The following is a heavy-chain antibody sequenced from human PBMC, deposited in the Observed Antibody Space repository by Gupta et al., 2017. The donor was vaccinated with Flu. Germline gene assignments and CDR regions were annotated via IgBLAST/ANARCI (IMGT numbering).Heavy chain of an antibody. CDR1: GFTFRRYV. Sequence: EVQLLESGGGLVQPGGSLRLSGAASGFTFRRYVLRWVRPAPGTGLEWVSAISGSGGSTYYADSVKGRFTISRDNSKNTLYLQMNSLRAEDTAVYYCAKGVLRYFDWLLDAFDIWGQGTMVTGSS. D-gene: IGHD3-9*01. J-gene: IGHJ3*02. V-gene: IGHV3-23*01. CDR2: ISGSGGST. CDR3: AKGVLRYFDWLLDAFDI.